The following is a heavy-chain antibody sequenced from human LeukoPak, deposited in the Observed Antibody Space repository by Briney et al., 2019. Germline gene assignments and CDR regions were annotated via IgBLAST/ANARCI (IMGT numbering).Heavy chain of an antibody. V-gene: IGHV3-30*04. CDR1: GFTFSSYA. CDR2: ISYDGSNK. J-gene: IGHJ4*02. CDR3: ARHGGGTVTGDFDY. D-gene: IGHD4-17*01. Sequence: GGSLRLSCAASGFTFSSYAVHWVRQAPGKGLEWVAVISYDGSNKYYADSVKGRFTISRDNAKNSLYLQMNSLRAEDTAFYYCARHGGGTVTGDFDYWGPGTLVTVSS.